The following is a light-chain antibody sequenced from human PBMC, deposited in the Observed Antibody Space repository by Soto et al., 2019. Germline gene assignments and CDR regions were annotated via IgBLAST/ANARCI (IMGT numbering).Light chain of an antibody. CDR3: QQRSNWPIT. V-gene: IGKV3D-20*02. CDR1: QSVSSSY. CDR2: GAS. Sequence: EVVLTQSPGTLSLSPGERATLSCRASQSVSSSYLAWYQQKPGQAPRLLIYGASSRATGIPARFSGSGSGTDFTLTISSLEPEDFAVYYCQQRSNWPITFGQGTKVDIK. J-gene: IGKJ1*01.